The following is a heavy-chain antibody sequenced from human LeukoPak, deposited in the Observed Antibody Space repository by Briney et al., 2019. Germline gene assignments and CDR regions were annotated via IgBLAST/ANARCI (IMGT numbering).Heavy chain of an antibody. CDR2: IIPIFGTA. D-gene: IGHD3-3*01. J-gene: IGHJ3*02. Sequence: SVKVSCKASGGTFSSYAISWVRQAPGQGLEWMGGIIPIFGTANYAQKFQGRVTITADESTSTAYMELSSLRSEDTAVYYCARERRGPDFWSGQDAFDIWGQGTMVTVSS. V-gene: IGHV1-69*13. CDR1: GGTFSSYA. CDR3: ARERRGPDFWSGQDAFDI.